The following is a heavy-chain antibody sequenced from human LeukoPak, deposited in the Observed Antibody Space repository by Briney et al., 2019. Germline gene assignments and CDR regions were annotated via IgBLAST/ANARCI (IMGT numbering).Heavy chain of an antibody. CDR2: IWYDGSNK. V-gene: IGHV3-33*01. J-gene: IGHJ4*02. D-gene: IGHD5-18*01. CDR3: ARVTSYGPFDY. CDR1: GFTFSSYG. Sequence: GGSLRLSCAASGFTFSSYGMHWVRQAPGKGLEWVAVIWYDGSNKYYADSVKGRFTISRDNSKDTLYLQMNSLRAEDTAVYYCARVTSYGPFDYWGQGTLVTVSS.